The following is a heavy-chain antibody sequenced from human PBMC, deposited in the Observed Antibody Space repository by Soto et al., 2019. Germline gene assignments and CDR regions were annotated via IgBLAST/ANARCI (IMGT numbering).Heavy chain of an antibody. V-gene: IGHV4-39*01. D-gene: IGHD4-17*01. CDR3: ARHSHEYHGDPNWFDP. J-gene: IGHJ5*02. Sequence: QLQLQESGPGLVKPSETLSLTCTVSGGSISSSTTYYWGWIRQPPGKGLEWIGSIYYSGSTYYNPPLKSRVTLFVDTSENQFSLRLTSVPAADTAVYYCARHSHEYHGDPNWFDPWGQGTLVTVSS. CDR2: IYYSGST. CDR1: GGSISSSTTYY.